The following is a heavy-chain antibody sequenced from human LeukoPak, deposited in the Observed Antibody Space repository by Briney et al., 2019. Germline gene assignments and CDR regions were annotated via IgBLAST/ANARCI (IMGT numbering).Heavy chain of an antibody. J-gene: IGHJ4*02. CDR3: ARGWSGAVAGD. CDR2: VKHGGST. CDR1: ARSFSNYY. Sequence: SETLSLTCAVHARSFSNYYWSCIRQPPGKGLEWIGEVKHGGSTNYNPSLKSRVTISVDASENNFSLKLNSLTAADTAVYYCARGWSGAVAGDWGQGTLVTVSS. V-gene: IGHV4-34*01. D-gene: IGHD6-19*01.